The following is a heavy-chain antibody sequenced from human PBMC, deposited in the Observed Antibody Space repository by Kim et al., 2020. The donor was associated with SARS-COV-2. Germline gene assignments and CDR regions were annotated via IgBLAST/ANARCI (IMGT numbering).Heavy chain of an antibody. J-gene: IGHJ4*02. V-gene: IGHV3-74*03. Sequence: GGSLRLSCAASGFSFNNYWMHWVRQVPGKGLVWVSRIKNDGTITLYADSVNGRFTISRDNAKNTLYLQMNSLRAEDTAVYYCARDDYFRYWGQGTLVTVSS. CDR2: IKNDGTIT. CDR3: ARDDYFRY. CDR1: GFSFNNYW.